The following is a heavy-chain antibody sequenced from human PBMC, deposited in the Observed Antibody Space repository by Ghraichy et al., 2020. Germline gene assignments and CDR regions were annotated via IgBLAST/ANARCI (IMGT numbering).Heavy chain of an antibody. CDR1: GGSISGYY. D-gene: IGHD1/OR15-1a*01. V-gene: IGHV4-59*01. Sequence: SETLSLTCTVSGGSISGYYWSWIRQPPGKGLEWIGDIYYSGSTEYNPSLKSRVTILVDTPKKQFSLKLSSVTAADTAVYYCARGYNWNNEAFDIWGPGTTVTVSS. CDR3: ARGYNWNNEAFDI. J-gene: IGHJ3*02. CDR2: IYYSGST.